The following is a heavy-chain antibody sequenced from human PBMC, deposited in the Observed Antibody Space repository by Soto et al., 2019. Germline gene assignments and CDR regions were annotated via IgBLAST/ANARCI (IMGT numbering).Heavy chain of an antibody. CDR3: ARGRRITMVRGVIHFDY. V-gene: IGHV4-34*01. J-gene: IGHJ4*02. Sequence: SETLSLTFAVYGGSFSGYYWSWIRQPPGKGLEWIGEINHSGSTNYNPSLKSRVTISVDTSKNQFSLKLSSVTAADTAVYYCARGRRITMVRGVIHFDYWGQGTLVTVSS. D-gene: IGHD3-10*01. CDR1: GGSFSGYY. CDR2: INHSGST.